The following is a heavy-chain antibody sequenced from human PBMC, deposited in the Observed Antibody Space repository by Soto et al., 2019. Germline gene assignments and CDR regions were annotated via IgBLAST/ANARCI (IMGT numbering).Heavy chain of an antibody. CDR2: IYYSGST. D-gene: IGHD3-16*02. Sequence: QLQLQESGPGLVKPSETLSLTCTVSGGSISSSSYYWGWIRQPPGKGLEWIGSIYYSGSTYYNPFLKSRVTRSVDTSKNQFSRKLSSVTAADTAVYYCRGSHRTDFDYWGQGTLVTVSS. J-gene: IGHJ4*02. CDR3: RGSHRTDFDY. V-gene: IGHV4-39*01. CDR1: GGSISSSSYY.